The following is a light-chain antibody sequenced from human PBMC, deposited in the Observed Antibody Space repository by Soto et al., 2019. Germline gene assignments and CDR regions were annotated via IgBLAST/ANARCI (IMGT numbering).Light chain of an antibody. CDR2: TAS. V-gene: IGKV1-5*03. CDR3: QQYYTYST. Sequence: DIQMTQSPSTLSASVGDRVTITCRASQSVSSWLAWYQQKPGKAPKLLIYTASNLQSGVPSRFSGTGSGTEFTLTISSLHPDDFATYYCQQYYTYSTFGQGTKVDIK. CDR1: QSVSSW. J-gene: IGKJ1*01.